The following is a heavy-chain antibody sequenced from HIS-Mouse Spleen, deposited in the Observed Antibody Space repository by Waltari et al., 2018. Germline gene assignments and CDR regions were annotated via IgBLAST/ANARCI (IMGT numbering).Heavy chain of an antibody. CDR2: IYPGDSDT. Sequence: EYMGIIYPGDSDTRYSPSFQGQVTISADKSISTAYLQWSSLKASDTAMYYCARQGDVYSSSYYFDYWGQGTLVTVSS. D-gene: IGHD6-6*01. CDR3: ARQGDVYSSSYYFDY. J-gene: IGHJ4*02. V-gene: IGHV5-51*01.